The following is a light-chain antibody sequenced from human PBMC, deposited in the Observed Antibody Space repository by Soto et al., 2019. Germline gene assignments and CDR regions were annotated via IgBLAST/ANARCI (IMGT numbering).Light chain of an antibody. J-gene: IGLJ1*01. V-gene: IGLV1-44*01. CDR2: TNN. Sequence: QSVLTQPPSASGTPGQRVPISCSGSSSNIGSNTVDWYQQLPGTAPKHLIYTNNQRPSGVPDRFSGANSGPSASLAISGLQSEDEADYYYAAWDDSLNGLYVFGTGTKLTVL. CDR3: AAWDDSLNGLYV. CDR1: SSNIGSNT.